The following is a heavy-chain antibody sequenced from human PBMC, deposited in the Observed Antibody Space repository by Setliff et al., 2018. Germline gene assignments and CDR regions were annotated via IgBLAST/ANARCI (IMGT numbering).Heavy chain of an antibody. CDR2: IYYRGDT. D-gene: IGHD1-1*01. J-gene: IGHJ4*02. Sequence: SETLSLTCTVSGASLNSGTYYWGWIRQPPGKGLEWIGRIYYRGDTYYSASLKGRLTISVDTAQNQFSLRLTSVTAADTAVYYCARTGTYRYFDYWGQGALVTVSS. V-gene: IGHV4-39*01. CDR3: ARTGTYRYFDY. CDR1: GASLNSGTYY.